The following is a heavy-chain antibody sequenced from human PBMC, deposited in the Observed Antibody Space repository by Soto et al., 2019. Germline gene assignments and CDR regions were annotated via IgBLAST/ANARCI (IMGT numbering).Heavy chain of an antibody. CDR2: ITSSGGGT. CDR3: AKLTAA. Sequence: GVSLRLSCAASGFTLSAYVMSWVRQAPGKGLEWVSSITSSGGGTYYAESVKGRFNVSRDNSKNTVYLQMNSMRDEDTAVYYCAKLTAAWGQGTLVTVSS. V-gene: IGHV3-23*01. CDR1: GFTLSAYV. J-gene: IGHJ4*02. D-gene: IGHD6-13*01.